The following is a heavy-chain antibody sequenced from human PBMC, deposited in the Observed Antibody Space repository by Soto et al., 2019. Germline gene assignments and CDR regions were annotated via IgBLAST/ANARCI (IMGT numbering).Heavy chain of an antibody. CDR1: GYTFTSYG. V-gene: IGHV1-18*01. CDR2: ISAYNGNT. Sequence: ASAKVSCKASGYTFTSYGISWVRQAPRQGLEWMGWISAYNGNTNYAQKLQGRVTMTTDTSTSTAYMELRSLRSDDTAVYYCAREIVVVVAATPVVWFDPWGQGTLVTVSS. CDR3: AREIVVVVAATPVVWFDP. D-gene: IGHD2-15*01. J-gene: IGHJ5*02.